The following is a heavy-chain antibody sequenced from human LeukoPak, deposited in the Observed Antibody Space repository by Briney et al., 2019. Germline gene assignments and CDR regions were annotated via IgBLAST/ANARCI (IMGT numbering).Heavy chain of an antibody. CDR3: AREQEGSGRYPDN. J-gene: IGHJ4*02. V-gene: IGHV1-2*02. Sequence: RASVKVSCKASGYTFTDYYIHWVRQAPGQGLEWMGWINPNSGGTNYAQNFQGRVTMTRDTSISTAYMELSRLRSDDSAVYYCAREQEGSGRYPDNWGQGTLVTVSS. CDR1: GYTFTDYY. D-gene: IGHD6-19*01. CDR2: INPNSGGT.